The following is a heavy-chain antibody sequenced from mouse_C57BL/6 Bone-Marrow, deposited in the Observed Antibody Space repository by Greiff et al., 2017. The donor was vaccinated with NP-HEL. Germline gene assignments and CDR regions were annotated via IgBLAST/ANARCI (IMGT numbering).Heavy chain of an antibody. J-gene: IGHJ3*01. V-gene: IGHV1-64*01. CDR1: GYTFTSYW. D-gene: IGHD2-2*01. Sequence: VQLQQPGAELVKPGASVKLSCKASGYTFTSYWMHWVKQRPGQGLEWIGMIHPNSGSTNYNEKFKSKATLTGDKSSSTAYMQLSSLTSEDSAVYYCARREATMVTTGLAYWGQGTLVTVSA. CDR3: ARREATMVTTGLAY. CDR2: IHPNSGST.